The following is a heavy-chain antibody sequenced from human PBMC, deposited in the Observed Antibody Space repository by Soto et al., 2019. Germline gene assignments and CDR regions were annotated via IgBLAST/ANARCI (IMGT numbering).Heavy chain of an antibody. V-gene: IGHV3-23*01. CDR1: GFTFSSYA. CDR3: AKGVPGIAVAGTGYFQH. CDR2: ISGSGDST. D-gene: IGHD6-19*01. J-gene: IGHJ1*01. Sequence: EVQLLESGGGLVQPGGSLRLSCAASGFTFSSYAMRWVRQAPGKGLEWVSGISGSGDSTYYADSVKGRFTISRDNSKNTLYLQMNSLRAEDTAVYYCAKGVPGIAVAGTGYFQHWGQGTLVNVSS.